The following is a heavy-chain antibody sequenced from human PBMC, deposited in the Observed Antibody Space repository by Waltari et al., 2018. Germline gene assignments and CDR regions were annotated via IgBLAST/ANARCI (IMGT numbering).Heavy chain of an antibody. CDR1: GGSISGFY. V-gene: IGHV4-59*01. CDR3: ARGGGGDWEWFDP. Sequence: QVQLQESGPSLLKPSETLSLICTVSGGSISGFYWSWVRQPPGKGLDWIGYIYYTGRTNFTPSLTSRVTMSVATSKNQFSLKLSSVTAADTAFYYCARGGGGDWEWFDPWGQGTLVTVSS. D-gene: IGHD2-21*02. CDR2: IYYTGRT. J-gene: IGHJ5*02.